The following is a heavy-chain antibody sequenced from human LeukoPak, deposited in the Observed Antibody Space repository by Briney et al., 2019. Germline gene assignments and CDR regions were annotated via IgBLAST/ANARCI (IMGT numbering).Heavy chain of an antibody. Sequence: SETLSLTCTVSGGSLSSFYWSWLRQPAGQGLEWVGRIYSSGSTNYNPSLKSRLTMSVDTSKNQFSLSLSSVTAADTAVYYCARVLGWAGFDYWGQGTLVTVSS. CDR2: IYSSGST. D-gene: IGHD6-19*01. V-gene: IGHV4-4*07. J-gene: IGHJ4*02. CDR1: GGSLSSFY. CDR3: ARVLGWAGFDY.